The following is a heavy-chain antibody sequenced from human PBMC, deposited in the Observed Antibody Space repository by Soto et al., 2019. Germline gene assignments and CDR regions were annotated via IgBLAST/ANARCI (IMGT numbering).Heavy chain of an antibody. D-gene: IGHD4-17*01. J-gene: IGHJ6*02. CDR1: GFTFSDYY. CDR2: ISSSGSTI. Sequence: GESLKISCAASGFTFSDYYMSWIRQAPGKGLEWVSYISSSGSTIYYADSVKGRFTISRDNAKNSLYLQMNSLRAEDTAVYYCARGQPSYGDYGMDVWGQGTTVTVSS. V-gene: IGHV3-11*01. CDR3: ARGQPSYGDYGMDV.